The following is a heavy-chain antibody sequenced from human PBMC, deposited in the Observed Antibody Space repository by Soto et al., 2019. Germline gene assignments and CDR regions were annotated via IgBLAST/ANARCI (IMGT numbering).Heavy chain of an antibody. CDR1: GYTFTSYD. D-gene: IGHD3-3*01. Sequence: RASVKVSCKASGYTFTSYDINWLRQATGQGLEWMGWMNPNSGNTGYAQKFQGRVTMTRNTSISTAYMELSSLRSEDTAVYYCARADSITIFGVVIRYGMDVWGQGTTVTVSS. CDR2: MNPNSGNT. V-gene: IGHV1-8*01. CDR3: ARADSITIFGVVIRYGMDV. J-gene: IGHJ6*02.